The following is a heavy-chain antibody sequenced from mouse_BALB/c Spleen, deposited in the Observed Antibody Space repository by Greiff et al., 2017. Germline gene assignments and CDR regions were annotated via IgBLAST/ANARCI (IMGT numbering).Heavy chain of an antibody. V-gene: IGHV3-2*02. Sequence: EVQLQQSGPGLVKPSQSLSLTCTVTGYSITSDYAWNWIRQFPGNKLEWMGYISYSGSTSYNPSLKSRISITRDTSKNQFFLQLNSVTTEDTATYYCARSTATPFDYWGQGTTLTVSS. J-gene: IGHJ2*01. CDR1: GYSITSDYA. D-gene: IGHD1-2*01. CDR2: ISYSGST. CDR3: ARSTATPFDY.